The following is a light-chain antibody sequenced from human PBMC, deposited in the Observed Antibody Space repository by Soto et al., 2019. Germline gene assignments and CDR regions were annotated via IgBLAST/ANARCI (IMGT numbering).Light chain of an antibody. CDR3: ASWDDRLRGLV. V-gene: IGLV1-47*01. J-gene: IGLJ3*02. Sequence: QSVLTQPSSASGTPGERVTISCSGTNSNIGSNYVFWYLQFPGTAPKLLIYRNNQRPSGVPDRFSGAKSVYSASLAIGGLRSDDEGVYYCASWDDRLRGLVFGGGTKLTVL. CDR1: NSNIGSNY. CDR2: RNN.